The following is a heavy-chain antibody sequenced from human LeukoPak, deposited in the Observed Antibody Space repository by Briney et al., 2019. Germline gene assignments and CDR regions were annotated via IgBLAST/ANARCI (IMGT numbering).Heavy chain of an antibody. CDR1: GFTFSSYV. D-gene: IGHD2-15*01. J-gene: IGHJ6*03. CDR2: ISSSGSTI. Sequence: GGSLRLSCAASGFTFSSYVMNWVRQAPGKGLEWVSYISSSGSTIYYADSVKGRFTISRDNAKNSLYLQMNSLRAEDTAVYYCARWYCSGGSCYSGAYYYYMDVWGKGTTVTVSS. CDR3: ARWYCSGGSCYSGAYYYYMDV. V-gene: IGHV3-48*03.